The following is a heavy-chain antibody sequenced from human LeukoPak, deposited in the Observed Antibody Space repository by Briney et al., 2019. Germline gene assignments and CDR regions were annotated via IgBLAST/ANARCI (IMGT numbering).Heavy chain of an antibody. CDR2: IYSGGTT. J-gene: IGHJ3*02. Sequence: GGSLRLSCAASGFTVSSNYMTRVRQAPGQGLEWVSVIYSGGTTYYADSVKGRFTISRDNSKNTLYLQMNTLRAEDTAVYYCARDYDILASDAFDIWGQGTMVTVSS. V-gene: IGHV3-66*01. CDR1: GFTVSSNY. D-gene: IGHD3-9*01. CDR3: ARDYDILASDAFDI.